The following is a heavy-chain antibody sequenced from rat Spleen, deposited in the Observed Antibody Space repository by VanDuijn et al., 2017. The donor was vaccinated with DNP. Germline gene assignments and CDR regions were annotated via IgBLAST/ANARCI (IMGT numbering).Heavy chain of an antibody. CDR1: GFTFSDYA. Sequence: EVQLVESGGGLVQPGNSLKLSCAASGFTFSDYAMAWVRQSPKKGLEWVATIIYDGSSTYYRDSVRGRFTISRDYARSTLYLQMDSLRSEDTATYYCARPQVQWRYFDYWGQGVMVTVSS. J-gene: IGHJ2*01. CDR3: ARPQVQWRYFDY. V-gene: IGHV5-17*01. D-gene: IGHD1-1*01. CDR2: IIYDGSST.